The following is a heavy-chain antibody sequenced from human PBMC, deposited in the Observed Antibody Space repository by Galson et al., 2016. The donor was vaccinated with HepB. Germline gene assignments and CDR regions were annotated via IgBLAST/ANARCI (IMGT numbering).Heavy chain of an antibody. CDR2: FYDIGNT. V-gene: IGHV4-59*01. CDR3: AATIDCSGGSCYSTPNYFES. J-gene: IGHJ4*02. Sequence: SETLSLTCTVSGGSISSYYWNWIRQPPGKGLEWIGFFYDIGNTNYNPSLQRRVTISVDTSKNQFSLKLTSLTPADTAVYFCAATIDCSGGSCYSTPNYFESWGRGTLVTVSS. D-gene: IGHD2-15*01. CDR1: GGSISSYY.